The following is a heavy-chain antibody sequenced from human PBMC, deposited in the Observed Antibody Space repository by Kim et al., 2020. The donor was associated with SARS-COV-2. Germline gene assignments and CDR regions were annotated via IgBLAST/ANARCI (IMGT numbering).Heavy chain of an antibody. Sequence: GGSLRLSCTTSGFKFSNYAMSWFRQASGKGLEWVSALGGGGGASYYADSVKGRFTIYRDSSTNTMYLQMNTLRVEDTAVYYCAKVGSGAYVGRDYFDYWGQGTLVTVSP. CDR3: AKVGSGAYVGRDYFDY. CDR1: GFKFSNYA. CDR2: LGGGGGAS. D-gene: IGHD4-17*01. V-gene: IGHV3-23*01. J-gene: IGHJ4*02.